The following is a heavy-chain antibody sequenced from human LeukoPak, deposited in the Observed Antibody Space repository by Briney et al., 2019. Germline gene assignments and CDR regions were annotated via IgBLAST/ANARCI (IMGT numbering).Heavy chain of an antibody. J-gene: IGHJ4*02. CDR1: GGSFSGYY. D-gene: IGHD2-15*01. Sequence: PSETLSLTCAVYGGSFSGYYWSWIRQPPGKGLEWIGEINHSGSTNYSPSLKSRVTISVDTSKNQFSLKLSSVTAADTAVYYCARGSPHMVVVVVAATPHFDYWGQGTLVTVSS. CDR2: INHSGST. CDR3: ARGSPHMVVVVVAATPHFDY. V-gene: IGHV4-34*01.